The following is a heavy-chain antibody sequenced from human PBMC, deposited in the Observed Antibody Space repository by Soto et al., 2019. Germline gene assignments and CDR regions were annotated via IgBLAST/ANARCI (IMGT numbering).Heavy chain of an antibody. V-gene: IGHV3-33*01. Sequence: QVPLVESGGGVVQPGTSLRLSCAASGFTFSSYGVHWVRQAPGRGLEWVALIWYDGNNEYYADSVKGRFTISRDNSKNTLYLQVNSLRAEDTAVYYCAREASTMTTAGNAFDIWGQGTMVTVSS. D-gene: IGHD4-17*01. CDR2: IWYDGNNE. CDR3: AREASTMTTAGNAFDI. J-gene: IGHJ3*02. CDR1: GFTFSSYG.